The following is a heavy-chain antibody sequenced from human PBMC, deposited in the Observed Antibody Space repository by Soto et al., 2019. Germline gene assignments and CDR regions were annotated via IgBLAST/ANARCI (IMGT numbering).Heavy chain of an antibody. J-gene: IGHJ6*02. CDR3: ARELYYYDSSGYYRGTYYYYCMDV. D-gene: IGHD3-22*01. V-gene: IGHV3-33*01. Sequence: QVQLVESGGGVVQPGRSLRLSCAASGFTFSSYGMHWVRQAPGKGLEWVAVIWYDGSNKYYADSVKGRFTISRDNSKNTLYLQMNSLRAEDTAVYYCARELYYYDSSGYYRGTYYYYCMDVWGQGTTVTVSS. CDR2: IWYDGSNK. CDR1: GFTFSSYG.